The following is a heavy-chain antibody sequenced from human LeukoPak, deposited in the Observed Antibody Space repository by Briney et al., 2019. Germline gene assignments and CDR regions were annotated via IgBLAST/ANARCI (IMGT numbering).Heavy chain of an antibody. CDR1: GLTVSSNY. CDR2: IYSGGST. J-gene: IGHJ4*02. Sequence: PGGSLRLSCAASGLTVSSNYMSWVRQAPGKGLEWVSVIYSGGSTYYADSVKGRFTISRDNSKNTLYLQMNSLRAEDTAVYYCARSNWNDEPFDYWGQGTLVTVTS. D-gene: IGHD1-20*01. CDR3: ARSNWNDEPFDY. V-gene: IGHV3-53*01.